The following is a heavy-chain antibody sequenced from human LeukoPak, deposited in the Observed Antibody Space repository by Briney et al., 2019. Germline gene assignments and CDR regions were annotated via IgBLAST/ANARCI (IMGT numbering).Heavy chain of an antibody. J-gene: IGHJ4*02. V-gene: IGHV7-4-1*02. CDR3: ARGRSERSTFDY. Sequence: INTNTGNPTYAKGFTGRCVFSFDTSVNTAFLQISSLQVDDTAVYYCARGRSERSTFDYWGQGTLVTVSS. CDR2: INTNTGNP.